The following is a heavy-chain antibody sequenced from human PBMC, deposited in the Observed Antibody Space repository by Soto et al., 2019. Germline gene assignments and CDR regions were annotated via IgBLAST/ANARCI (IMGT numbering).Heavy chain of an antibody. CDR1: GYTFTRPA. CDR3: AADRTYYYDSSGYF. CDR2: IVVGSGNT. D-gene: IGHD3-22*01. V-gene: IGHV1-58*01. J-gene: IGHJ4*02. Sequence: GAPGKVSCTASGYTFTRPAVEWGRQARGQRLEWIGWIVVGSGNTNYAQKFQERVTITRDMSTSTAYMELSSLRSEDTAVYYCAADRTYYYDSSGYFWGQGTLVTVSS.